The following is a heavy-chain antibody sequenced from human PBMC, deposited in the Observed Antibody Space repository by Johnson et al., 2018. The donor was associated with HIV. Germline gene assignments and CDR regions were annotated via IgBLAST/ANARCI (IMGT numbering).Heavy chain of an antibody. D-gene: IGHD3-22*01. CDR3: ARDYAGDSSGYYFGAFDI. CDR2: IRYDGSNK. CDR1: GFTFSSYG. J-gene: IGHJ3*02. V-gene: IGHV3-30*02. Sequence: QMLLVESGGGVVQPGGSLRLSCAASGFTFSSYGMHWVRQAPGKGLEWVAFIRYDGSNKYYADSVKGRFTISRDNSKNTLYLQMNSLRAEDTAVYYCARDYAGDSSGYYFGAFDIWGQGTMVTVSS.